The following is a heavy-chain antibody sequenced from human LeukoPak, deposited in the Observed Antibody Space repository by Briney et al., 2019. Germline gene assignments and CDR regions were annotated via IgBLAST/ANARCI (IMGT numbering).Heavy chain of an antibody. CDR2: ISGSGGST. V-gene: IGHV3-23*01. J-gene: IGHJ4*02. Sequence: PGGSLRPSCAASGFTFSSYAMSWVRQAPGKGLEWVSAISGSGGSTYYADSVKGRFTISRDNSKNTLYLQMNSLRAEDTAVYYCAKPRDIVVVPAAISYWGQGTLVTVSS. CDR3: AKPRDIVVVPAAISY. D-gene: IGHD2-2*02. CDR1: GFTFSSYA.